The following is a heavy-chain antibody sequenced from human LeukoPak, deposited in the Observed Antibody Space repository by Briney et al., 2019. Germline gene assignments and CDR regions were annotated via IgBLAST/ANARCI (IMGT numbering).Heavy chain of an antibody. CDR3: ARTVYGADAFDT. CDR2: IIPIFGRT. V-gene: IGHV1-69*13. CDR1: GGTFSSYA. J-gene: IGHJ3*02. D-gene: IGHD4-17*01. Sequence: SVKVSCKASGGTFSSYAISWVRQAPGQGLEWMGGIIPIFGRTNYAQKFQGRVTITADESTSTAYMELSSLRSEDTAVYYCARTVYGADAFDTWGQGTMVTVSS.